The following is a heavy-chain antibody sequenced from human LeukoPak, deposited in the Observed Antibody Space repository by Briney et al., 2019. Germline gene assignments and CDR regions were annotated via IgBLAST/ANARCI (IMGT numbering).Heavy chain of an antibody. CDR2: IKQDGSEK. V-gene: IGHV3-7*01. CDR1: GFTFSSCW. J-gene: IGHJ4*02. D-gene: IGHD3-10*01. Sequence: PGGSLRLSCAASGFTFSSCWMSWVRQAPGKGLEWVANIKQDGSEKYYVDSVKGRFTISRDNAKNSLYLQMNSLRAEDTAVYYCARSHRLLWFGELSYWGQGTLVTVSS. CDR3: ARSHRLLWFGELSY.